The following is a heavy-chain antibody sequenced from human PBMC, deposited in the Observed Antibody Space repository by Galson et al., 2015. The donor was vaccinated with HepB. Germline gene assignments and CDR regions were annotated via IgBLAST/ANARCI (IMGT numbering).Heavy chain of an antibody. J-gene: IGHJ4*02. Sequence: SLRLSCAASGFTLSSYGMHWVRQAPDKGLEWVAFIRSDRSGEYYKDSVKGRFTISRDNSKNTLYRLMNGVRAEETAVYYCAKVAGGWETFDYRGQGGLVTVTS. CDR1: GFTLSSYG. D-gene: IGHD6-19*01. V-gene: IGHV3-30*02. CDR3: AKVAGGWETFDY. CDR2: IRSDRSGE.